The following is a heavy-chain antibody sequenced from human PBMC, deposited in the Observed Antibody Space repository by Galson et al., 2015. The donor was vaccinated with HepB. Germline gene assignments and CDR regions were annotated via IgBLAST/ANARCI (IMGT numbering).Heavy chain of an antibody. Sequence: SLRLSCAASGFTFSSYGMHWVRQAPGKGLEWVAVISYDGSNKYYADSVKGRFTISRDNSKNTLYLQMNSLRAEDTAVYYCAKDRRWELLGPYDAFDIWGQGTMVTVSS. CDR1: GFTFSSYG. CDR2: ISYDGSNK. V-gene: IGHV3-30*18. J-gene: IGHJ3*02. D-gene: IGHD1-26*01. CDR3: AKDRRWELLGPYDAFDI.